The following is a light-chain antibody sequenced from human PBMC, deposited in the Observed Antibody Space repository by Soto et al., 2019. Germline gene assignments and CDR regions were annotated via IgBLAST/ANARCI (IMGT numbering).Light chain of an antibody. Sequence: DIQMTQSPSFLSALVGDIVTIICQASQDISNYLNWYKQKPGKATKIMIYDASNLETGVPSRFSGSGSGTDFTVTISSLQPEDFETYYCLQDHDDSWTFGQGTKVEIK. CDR3: LQDHDDSWT. CDR2: DAS. J-gene: IGKJ1*01. CDR1: QDISNY. V-gene: IGKV1-33*01.